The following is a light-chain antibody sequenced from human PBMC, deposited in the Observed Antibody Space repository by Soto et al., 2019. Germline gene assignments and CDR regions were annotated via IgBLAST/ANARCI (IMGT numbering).Light chain of an antibody. CDR1: QSISSS. CDR2: DAS. CDR3: QQRSHWPWT. Sequence: EIVLTQSPGTLSLSPGERATLSCRASQSISSSLAWYQHRPGQAPRLVIYDASKRATGIPARFSGSGSGTDFTLTISSLQSEDFALYYCQQRSHWPWTFGQGTRMEIK. J-gene: IGKJ1*01. V-gene: IGKV3-11*01.